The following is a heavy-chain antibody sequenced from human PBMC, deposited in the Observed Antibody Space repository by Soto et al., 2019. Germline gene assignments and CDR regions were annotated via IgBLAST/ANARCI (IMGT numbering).Heavy chain of an antibody. J-gene: IGHJ4*02. CDR1: GFTVSSNY. Sequence: GGSLRLSCAASGFTVSSNYMSWVRQAPGKGLEGVSVIYSGGSTYYADSVKGRFTISRDNAQNTLYLQMNSLRAEDTAVYYCVRGDGDRYDGNGYLGRHWGQGTLVTVSS. D-gene: IGHD3-22*01. CDR2: IYSGGST. V-gene: IGHV3-53*01. CDR3: VRGDGDRYDGNGYLGRH.